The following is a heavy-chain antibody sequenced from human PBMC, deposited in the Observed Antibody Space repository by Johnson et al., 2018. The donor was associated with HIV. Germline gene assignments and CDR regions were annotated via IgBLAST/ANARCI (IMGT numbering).Heavy chain of an antibody. V-gene: IGHV3-66*01. CDR2: IYSGGDT. Sequence: VQLVESGGGLAQPGGSLRLSCVASGFTFSASAIHWVRQAPGKGLEWVSVIYSGGDTYYAESVKGRLTISRDNSRNTLYLQMSSLRVEDTAMYYCARDGESQQLPLGDAFDVWGQGTMVTVSS. CDR3: ARDGESQQLPLGDAFDV. CDR1: GFTFSASA. D-gene: IGHD6-13*01. J-gene: IGHJ3*01.